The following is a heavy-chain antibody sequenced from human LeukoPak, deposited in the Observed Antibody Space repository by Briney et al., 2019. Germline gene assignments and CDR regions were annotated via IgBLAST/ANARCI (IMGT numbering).Heavy chain of an antibody. Sequence: GGSLRLSCAASGFTFSSYSMNWVRQAPGKGLEWVSSISSSSSYIYYADSVKGRFTISRDNAKNSLYLQMNSLRAEDTAVYYCARGGISSSSIPYFDYWGQGTLVTVSS. J-gene: IGHJ4*02. V-gene: IGHV3-21*01. D-gene: IGHD6-6*01. CDR1: GFTFSSYS. CDR3: ARGGISSSSIPYFDY. CDR2: ISSSSSYI.